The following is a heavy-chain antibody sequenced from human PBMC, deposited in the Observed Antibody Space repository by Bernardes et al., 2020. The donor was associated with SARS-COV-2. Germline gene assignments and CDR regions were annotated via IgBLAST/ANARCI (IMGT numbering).Heavy chain of an antibody. J-gene: IGHJ6*02. CDR3: ARLDYDFWSGNYYGMDV. D-gene: IGHD3-3*01. V-gene: IGHV4-4*02. CDR2: IYHSGST. Sequence: SETLSLTCAVSGGSISSSNWWSWVRQPPGKGLEWIGEIYHSGSTNYNPSLKSRVTISVDKSKNQFSLKLSSVTAADTAVYYCARLDYDFWSGNYYGMDVWGQGTTVTVSS. CDR1: GGSISSSNW.